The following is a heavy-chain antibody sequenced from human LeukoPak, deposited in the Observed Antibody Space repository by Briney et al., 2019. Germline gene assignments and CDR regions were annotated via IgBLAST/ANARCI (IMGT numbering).Heavy chain of an antibody. CDR1: GFTFSSYA. J-gene: IGHJ4*02. V-gene: IGHV3-30-3*01. CDR2: ISYDGSNK. CDR3: ARARGGYIKGFFDY. Sequence: QPGGSLRLSCAASGFTFSSYAMLWVRQAPGKGLEWVAVISYDGSNKYYADSVKGRFTISRDNSKNTLYLQMNSLRAEDTAVYYCARARGGYIKGFFDYWGQGTLVTVSS. D-gene: IGHD5-12*01.